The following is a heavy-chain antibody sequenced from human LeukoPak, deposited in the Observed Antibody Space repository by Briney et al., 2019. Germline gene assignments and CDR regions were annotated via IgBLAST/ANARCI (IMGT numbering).Heavy chain of an antibody. CDR3: ARGEWSSSPFDY. CDR1: EFSVGSNY. Sequence: GGSLRLTCAASEFSVGSNYMTWVGQAPGKGLEWVSLIYSGGSTYYADSVKGRFTISRDNSKNTLYLQMNSLRAEDTAVYYCARGEWSSSPFDYWGQGTLVTVSS. D-gene: IGHD6-6*01. J-gene: IGHJ4*02. CDR2: IYSGGST. V-gene: IGHV3-66*01.